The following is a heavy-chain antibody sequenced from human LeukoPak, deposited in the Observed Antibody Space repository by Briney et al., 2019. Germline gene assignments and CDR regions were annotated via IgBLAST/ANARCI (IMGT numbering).Heavy chain of an antibody. D-gene: IGHD2/OR15-2a*01. CDR3: AKDTTLFYDYFDY. CDR1: GFTFSSYG. V-gene: IGHV3-30*18. J-gene: IGHJ4*02. Sequence: GGSLRLSCAASGFTFSSYGMHWVRQAPGKGLEWVAVISYDGSNKYYADSVKGRLTISRDNSKNTLYLQMNSLRAEDTAVYYCAKDTTLFYDYFDYWGQGTLVTVSS. CDR2: ISYDGSNK.